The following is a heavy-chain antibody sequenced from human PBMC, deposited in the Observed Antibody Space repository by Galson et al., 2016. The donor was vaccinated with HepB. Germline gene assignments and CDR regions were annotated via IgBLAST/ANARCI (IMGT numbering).Heavy chain of an antibody. V-gene: IGHV3-23*01. CDR2: ISGSGNNA. CDR1: KFNFRTFA. J-gene: IGHJ6*02. CDR3: AKLLYPSAGGGPDYYYFYPLDV. Sequence: SLRLSCAASKFNFRTFAMTWVRQAPGKGLEWVSVISGSGNNASYANSVKGRFTISRDNSHNRLFLEMSSLRADDTAIYYCAKLLYPSAGGGPDYYYFYPLDVWGLGTSVTVFS. D-gene: IGHD3-16*01.